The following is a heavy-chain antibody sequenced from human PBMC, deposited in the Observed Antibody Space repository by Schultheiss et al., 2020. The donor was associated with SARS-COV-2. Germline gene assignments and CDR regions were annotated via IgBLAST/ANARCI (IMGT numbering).Heavy chain of an antibody. CDR1: GGSISSSNW. Sequence: SETLSLTCAVSGGSISSSNWWSWVRQPPGKGLEWIGEIYHSGSTNYNPSLKSRVTISVDTSKNQFSLKLSSVTAADTAVYYCARHNGGDGYYWHYYYYGMDVWGQGTTVTVSS. D-gene: IGHD3-22*01. V-gene: IGHV4-4*02. CDR2: IYHSGST. J-gene: IGHJ6*02. CDR3: ARHNGGDGYYWHYYYYGMDV.